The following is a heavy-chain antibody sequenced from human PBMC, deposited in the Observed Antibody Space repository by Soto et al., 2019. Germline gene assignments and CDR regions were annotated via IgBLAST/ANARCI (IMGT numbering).Heavy chain of an antibody. CDR2: VYNSEIT. D-gene: IGHD5-12*01. CDR1: RGSLSSSY. Sequence: SANLYITCTVSRGSLSSSYWTWIRQPPGKALEWVGRVYNSEITNYNPSLKSRVTISVDTSKNQFSLKLSSVTAANTSMYYCARFLSGSDYWGFFDYCGRGTPV. CDR3: ARFLSGSDYWGFFDY. J-gene: IGHJ2*01. V-gene: IGHV4-4*07.